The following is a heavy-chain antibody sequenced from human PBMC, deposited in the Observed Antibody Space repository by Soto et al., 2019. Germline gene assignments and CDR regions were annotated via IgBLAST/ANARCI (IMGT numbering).Heavy chain of an antibody. CDR3: VRRVSGNYDY. CDR1: GFTFSSYD. Sequence: EVQLAESGGGMVQPGGSLRLSCVASGFTFSSYDMHWVRQAPGKGLEYVSSISSNGGTTYYGNSVKGRFTISRDNSKKPLDLQMGSLRAEDMAVYYCVRRVSGNYDYWGQGTLVTVSS. CDR2: ISSNGGTT. D-gene: IGHD1-7*01. J-gene: IGHJ4*02. V-gene: IGHV3-64*01.